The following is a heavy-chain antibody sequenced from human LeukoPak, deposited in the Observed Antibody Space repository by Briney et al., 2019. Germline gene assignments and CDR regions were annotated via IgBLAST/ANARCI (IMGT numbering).Heavy chain of an antibody. D-gene: IGHD3-22*01. Sequence: SETLSLTCTVSGGSIRSGDYYWSWIRQPPGKGLEWVGYIYYGGSTYYNPSLKSRVTISLDTSKNQFSLKLSSVTAADTAVYYCARPYYYDSRIDPWGQGTLVTVSS. CDR1: GGSIRSGDYY. J-gene: IGHJ5*02. V-gene: IGHV4-30-4*01. CDR2: IYYGGST. CDR3: ARPYYYDSRIDP.